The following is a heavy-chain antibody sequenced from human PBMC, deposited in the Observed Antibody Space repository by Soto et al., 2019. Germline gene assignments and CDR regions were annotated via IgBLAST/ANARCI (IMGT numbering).Heavy chain of an antibody. Sequence: QVQLVQSGAELKRPGASVNISCQASGFTFSDTLINWVRQGPGQRLEWMGWINPANGNTRYLESFQGRVTISSLSSASTAYVALSDLTSEDTAVYYCARDIVSVGPRANAAFGVWGQWTMITVSS. V-gene: IGHV1-3*01. CDR2: INPANGNT. D-gene: IGHD1-26*01. J-gene: IGHJ3*01. CDR3: ARDIVSVGPRANAAFGV. CDR1: GFTFSDTL.